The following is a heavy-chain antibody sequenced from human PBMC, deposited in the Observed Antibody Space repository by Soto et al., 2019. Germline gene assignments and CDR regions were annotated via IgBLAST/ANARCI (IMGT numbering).Heavy chain of an antibody. J-gene: IGHJ6*02. CDR1: GYSISSGYY. CDR3: ARVGEXYYGSGSYYNFDYGMDV. D-gene: IGHD3-10*01. V-gene: IGHV4-38-2*01. CDR2: IYHSGST. Sequence: KTSETLSLTCAVSGYSISSGYYWGWIRQPPGKGLEWIGSIYHSGSTYYNPSLKSRVTISVDTSKNQFSLKLSSVTAADTAVYYCARVGEXYYGSGSYYNFDYGMDVWGQGTTVTVSS.